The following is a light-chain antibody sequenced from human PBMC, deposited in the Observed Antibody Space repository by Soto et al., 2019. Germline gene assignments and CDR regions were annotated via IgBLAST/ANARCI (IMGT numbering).Light chain of an antibody. CDR3: QHYGSSPWT. V-gene: IGKV3-20*01. J-gene: IGKJ1*01. CDR2: GAS. Sequence: EIVLTQSPATLSLSPGERATLSFRASQSVSSNLAWYQQKRGQSPRLLIYGASSRATGIPDRFSGSGSGPDFTLTISRLEPEDFAVYFCQHYGSSPWTFGQGTKVDIK. CDR1: QSVSSN.